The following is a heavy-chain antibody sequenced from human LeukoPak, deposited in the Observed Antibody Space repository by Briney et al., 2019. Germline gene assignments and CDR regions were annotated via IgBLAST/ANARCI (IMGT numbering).Heavy chain of an antibody. D-gene: IGHD5-24*01. V-gene: IGHV3-7*01. CDR2: IKQEGSEK. CDR3: ARENRDGYNPYNWFDP. CDR1: GFSFGSYW. Sequence: GGSLRLSCAASGFSFGSYWMSWVRQAPGKGLEWVANIKQEGSEKFYVDSVKGRFTISRDNAKNSLYLQMNSLRAEDTGIYYCARENRDGYNPYNWFDPWSQGTLVTVSS. J-gene: IGHJ5*02.